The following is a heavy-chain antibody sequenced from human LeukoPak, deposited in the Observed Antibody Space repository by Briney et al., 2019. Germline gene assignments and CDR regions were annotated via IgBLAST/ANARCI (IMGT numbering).Heavy chain of an antibody. J-gene: IGHJ5*02. Sequence: ASVKVSCKASGYTFTSYAMHWVRQAPGQRLEWMGWINAGNGNTKYSQKFQGRVTITRDTSASIAYMELSSLRSEDTAVYYCARETAAAGTEWFDPWGQGTLVTVSS. V-gene: IGHV1-3*01. CDR2: INAGNGNT. CDR1: GYTFTSYA. D-gene: IGHD6-13*01. CDR3: ARETAAAGTEWFDP.